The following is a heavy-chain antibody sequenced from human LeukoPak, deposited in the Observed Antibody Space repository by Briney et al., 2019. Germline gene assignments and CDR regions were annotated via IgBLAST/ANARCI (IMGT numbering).Heavy chain of an antibody. CDR2: ISGSGGST. D-gene: IGHD3-22*01. J-gene: IGHJ4*02. CDR3: AKTPFRLEKVITDY. V-gene: IGHV3-23*01. Sequence: GGSLRLSCAASGFTFSSYAVSWVRQAPGKGLEWVSAISGSGGSTYYADSVKGRFTISRDNSKNTLYLQMNGLRAEDTAVYYCAKTPFRLEKVITDYWGQGTLVTVSS. CDR1: GFTFSSYA.